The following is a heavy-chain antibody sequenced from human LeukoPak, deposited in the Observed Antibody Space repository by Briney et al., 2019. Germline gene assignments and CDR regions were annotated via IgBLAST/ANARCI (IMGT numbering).Heavy chain of an antibody. CDR2: IIPILGIA. Sequence: ASVKVSCKASGGTFSSYAISWVRRAPGQGLEWMGRIIPILGIANYAQKFQGRVTITADKSTSTAYMELSSLRSEDTAVYYCAREDSKEYYYGSGSYYAPFDYWGQGTLVTVSS. CDR1: GGTFSSYA. D-gene: IGHD3-10*01. J-gene: IGHJ4*02. V-gene: IGHV1-69*04. CDR3: AREDSKEYYYGSGSYYAPFDY.